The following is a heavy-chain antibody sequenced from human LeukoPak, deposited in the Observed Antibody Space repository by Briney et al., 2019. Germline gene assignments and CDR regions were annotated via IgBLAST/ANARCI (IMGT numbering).Heavy chain of an antibody. CDR1: GGSFSGYY. Sequence: SETLSLTCAVYGGSFSGYYWSWIRQPPGKGLEWIGYIYYSGSTNYNPSLKSRVTISVDTSKNQFSLKLSSVTAADTAVYYCARVQEYCSSTSCSGPWFDPWGQGTLVTVSS. J-gene: IGHJ5*02. V-gene: IGHV4-59*01. CDR3: ARVQEYCSSTSCSGPWFDP. D-gene: IGHD2-2*01. CDR2: IYYSGST.